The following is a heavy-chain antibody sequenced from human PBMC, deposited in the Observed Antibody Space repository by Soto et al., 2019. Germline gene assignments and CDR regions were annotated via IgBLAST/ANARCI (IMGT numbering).Heavy chain of an antibody. Sequence: PSETLSLTCTVSGGSISSYYWSWIRQPPGKGLEWIGYIYYSGSTNYNPSLKSRVTISVDTSKNQFSLKLSSVTAADTAVYYCARRFVSGYCSGGSCYGPNWFDPWGQGTLVTVSS. V-gene: IGHV4-59*08. CDR2: IYYSGST. J-gene: IGHJ5*02. D-gene: IGHD2-15*01. CDR3: ARRFVSGYCSGGSCYGPNWFDP. CDR1: GGSISSYY.